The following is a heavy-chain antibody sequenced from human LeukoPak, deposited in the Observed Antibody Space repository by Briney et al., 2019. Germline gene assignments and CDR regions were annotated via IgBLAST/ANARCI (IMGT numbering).Heavy chain of an antibody. Sequence: SETLSLTCSVSGGSISSNYWSWIRQPAGKGPEWIGRIYTSGNTNYNPSLKSRVTMSVDTSKNQFSLKLSSVTAADTAVHFCARDQGFYDSSGYYCSWFDTWGQGILVTVSS. CDR3: ARDQGFYDSSGYYCSWFDT. V-gene: IGHV4-4*07. J-gene: IGHJ5*02. CDR2: IYTSGNT. CDR1: GGSISSNY. D-gene: IGHD3-22*01.